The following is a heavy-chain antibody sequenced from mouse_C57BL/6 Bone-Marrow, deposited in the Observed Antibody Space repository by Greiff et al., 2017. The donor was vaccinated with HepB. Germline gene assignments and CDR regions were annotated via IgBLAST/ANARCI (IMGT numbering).Heavy chain of an antibody. CDR2: ISTLAYII. D-gene: IGHD1-3*01. CDR1: GFTFSSYG. Sequence: EVQWVESGGGLVQPGGSLKLSCAASGFTFSSYGMAWVRQAPLQGPEWVAFISTLAYIIYYADPVTGRCTISREHAKNTLYLEMSSLRSEDTAMYYCARLTPYWYFDVWGTGTTVTVSS. J-gene: IGHJ1*03. V-gene: IGHV5-15*01. CDR3: ARLTPYWYFDV.